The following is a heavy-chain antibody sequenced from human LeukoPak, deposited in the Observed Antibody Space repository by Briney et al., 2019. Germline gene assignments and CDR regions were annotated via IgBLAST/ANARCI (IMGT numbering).Heavy chain of an antibody. CDR1: GFTFSSYA. Sequence: TGGSLRLSCAASGFTFSSYAMSWVRQAPGEGLEWVSAISGSGGSTYYADSVKGRFTISRDNSKNTLYRQMHSLRAEDTAVYYCAKGGPNTVTPYYYYGMDVWGEGTTVTVSS. D-gene: IGHD4-11*01. V-gene: IGHV3-23*01. CDR2: ISGSGGST. J-gene: IGHJ6*04. CDR3: AKGGPNTVTPYYYYGMDV.